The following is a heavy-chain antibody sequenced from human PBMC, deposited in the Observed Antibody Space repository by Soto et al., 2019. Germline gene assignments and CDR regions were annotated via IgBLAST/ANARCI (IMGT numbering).Heavy chain of an antibody. D-gene: IGHD2-21*02. J-gene: IGHJ4*02. CDR1: GGSISSSNW. CDR2: IFHSGKT. Sequence: QVQLQESGPGLVKPSGTLSLTCTVSGGSISSSNWWTWVRQPPGKGLEWIGEIFHSGKTNYNPSLTSRVTISVDKSKHLFSLKLTSVTAADTAVYYCASGIIEVQGDHFDFWGQGTRVTVSS. V-gene: IGHV4-4*02. CDR3: ASGIIEVQGDHFDF.